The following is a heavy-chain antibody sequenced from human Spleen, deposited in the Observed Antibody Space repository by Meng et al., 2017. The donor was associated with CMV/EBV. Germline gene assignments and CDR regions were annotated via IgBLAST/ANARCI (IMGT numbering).Heavy chain of an antibody. D-gene: IGHD4-23*01. J-gene: IGHJ3*02. CDR2: ITNDGINK. V-gene: IGHV3-30-3*01. Sequence: GGSLRLSCAASGFTFSTYPMHWVRQTPGKGLEWVAIITNDGINKYYADSVKGRFTISRDTSKNTLSLQLNSLRTDDTAVYYCARQGNSGAFDIWGQGTKVTVS. CDR3: ARQGNSGAFDI. CDR1: GFTFSTYP.